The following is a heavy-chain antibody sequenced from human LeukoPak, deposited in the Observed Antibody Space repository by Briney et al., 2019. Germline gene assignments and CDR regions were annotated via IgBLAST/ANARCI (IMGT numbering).Heavy chain of an antibody. D-gene: IGHD3-22*01. CDR2: INHSGST. V-gene: IGHV4-34*01. J-gene: IGHJ5*02. CDR1: GGSFSGYY. CDR3: ARVTMIVVVNWFDP. Sequence: PSETLSLTCAVYGGSFSGYYWSWIRQPPGKGLEWIGEINHSGSTNYNPSLKSRVTISVDTSKNQFSLKLSSVTAADTAVYYCARVTMIVVVNWFDPWGQGTLATVSS.